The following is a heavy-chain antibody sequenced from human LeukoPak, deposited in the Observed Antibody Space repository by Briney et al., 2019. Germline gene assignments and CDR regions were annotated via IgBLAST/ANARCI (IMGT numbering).Heavy chain of an antibody. CDR3: ARGGRRFLEG. J-gene: IGHJ4*02. D-gene: IGHD3-3*01. Sequence: SETLSLTCTVSGGSISSYYWSWIRQPAGKGLEWIGRMYTSGETNYNPTLKSRVTISLDTSKNQFSLRLSSVTAADMAVYHCARGGRRFLEGWGQGTLVTVSS. CDR2: MYTSGET. V-gene: IGHV4-4*07. CDR1: GGSISSYY.